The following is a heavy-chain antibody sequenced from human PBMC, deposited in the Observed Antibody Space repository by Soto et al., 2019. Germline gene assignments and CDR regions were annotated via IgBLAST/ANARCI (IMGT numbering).Heavy chain of an antibody. V-gene: IGHV1-69*12. Sequence: QVQLVQSGAEVKKPGSSVKVSCKASGGTFSSYAISRVRQAPGQGLEWMGGIIPIFGTANYAQKFQGRVTITADESTSTAYMELSSLRSEDTAVYYCAREGYGDYGYYYYGMDVWGQGTTVTVSS. CDR2: IIPIFGTA. J-gene: IGHJ6*02. CDR1: GGTFSSYA. D-gene: IGHD4-17*01. CDR3: AREGYGDYGYYYYGMDV.